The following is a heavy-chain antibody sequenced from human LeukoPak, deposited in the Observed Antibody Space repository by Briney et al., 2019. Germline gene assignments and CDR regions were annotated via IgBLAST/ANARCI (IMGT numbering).Heavy chain of an antibody. CDR1: GYTFTSYG. CDR3: ARDRRSGYYANWFDP. CDR2: ISAYNGNT. J-gene: IGHJ5*02. Sequence: GASVKVSCTASGYTFTSYGISWVRQAPGQGLEWMGWISAYNGNTNYAQKLQGRVTMTTDTSTSTAYMELRSLRSEDTAVYYCARDRRSGYYANWFDPWGQGTLVTVSS. V-gene: IGHV1-18*01. D-gene: IGHD3-22*01.